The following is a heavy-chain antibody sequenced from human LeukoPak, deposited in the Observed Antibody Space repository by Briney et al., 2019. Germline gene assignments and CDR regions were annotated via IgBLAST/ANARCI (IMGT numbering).Heavy chain of an antibody. CDR2: ISSGSSYI. V-gene: IGHV3-21*01. CDR3: ASLGSDFDY. D-gene: IGHD2-15*01. J-gene: IGHJ4*02. CDR1: EFTFSSYS. Sequence: GGSLRLSCAASEFTFSSYSMTWVRQAPGKGLEWVSSISSGSSYIYYADSVKGRFTISRDNAKNSLYLQMNSLRAEDAAVYYCASLGSDFDYWGQGTLVTVSS.